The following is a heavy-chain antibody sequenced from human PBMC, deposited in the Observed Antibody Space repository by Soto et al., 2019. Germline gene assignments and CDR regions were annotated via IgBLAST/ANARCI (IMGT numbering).Heavy chain of an antibody. D-gene: IGHD2-15*01. CDR1: GGTFSSYA. V-gene: IGHV1-69*01. Sequence: QVQLVQSGAEVKKPGSSVKVSCKASGGTFSSYAISWVRQAPGQGLEWMGGIIPTFGTANYAQKFQGRVTITADESTRTAYMELSSLSSEDTAVYYCARDDSGGSSEDDAFDIWGQGTMVTVSS. J-gene: IGHJ3*02. CDR3: ARDDSGGSSEDDAFDI. CDR2: IIPTFGTA.